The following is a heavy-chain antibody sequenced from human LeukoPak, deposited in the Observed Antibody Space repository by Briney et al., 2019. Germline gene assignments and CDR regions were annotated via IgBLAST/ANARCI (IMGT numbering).Heavy chain of an antibody. CDR2: INHRGSS. V-gene: IGHV4-34*01. CDR3: ARGSSFDGYCSAGACDAGYYDS. D-gene: IGHD2-15*01. J-gene: IGHJ4*02. Sequence: SETLSLTCAVYGDSFSAYFWNWIRQAPGKPLEYIGEINHRGSSHYNPSLKTRVTLSVDTSKNQFSLKLTSVNAADTAVYFCARGSSFDGYCSAGACDAGYYDSWGQGTPVTVSS. CDR1: GDSFSAYF.